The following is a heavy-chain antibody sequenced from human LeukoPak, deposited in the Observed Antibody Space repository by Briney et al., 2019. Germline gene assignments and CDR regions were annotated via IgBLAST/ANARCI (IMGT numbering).Heavy chain of an antibody. Sequence: PSETLSLTCVVSGGSIVSDIWWSWVRQPPGKGLQWVGEIYHSESTNYNPSLKSRVTISVDKSKNQFSLMLASVTAADTAVYYCAMKGLIPPPGPQPDTRRTAFDSWGQGTMVTVSS. CDR3: AMKGLIPPPGPQPDTRRTAFDS. V-gene: IGHV4-4*02. D-gene: IGHD1-1*01. CDR1: GGSIVSDIW. J-gene: IGHJ3*01. CDR2: IYHSEST.